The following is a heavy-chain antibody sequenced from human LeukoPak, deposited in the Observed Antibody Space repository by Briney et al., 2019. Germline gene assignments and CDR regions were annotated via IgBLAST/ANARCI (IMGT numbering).Heavy chain of an antibody. CDR2: INPNSGAT. Sequence: ASVKVSCKASGYTFSDYYMHWVRQAPGQGLEWMGWINPNSGATGYAQKFQGRVTMTRDTSISTADMELNSLRSDDTAMYYCSRGSALNRACSGYDPPFHYWGQGTLVAVSS. CDR3: SRGSALNRACSGYDPPFHY. CDR1: GYTFSDYY. D-gene: IGHD5-12*01. J-gene: IGHJ4*02. V-gene: IGHV1-2*02.